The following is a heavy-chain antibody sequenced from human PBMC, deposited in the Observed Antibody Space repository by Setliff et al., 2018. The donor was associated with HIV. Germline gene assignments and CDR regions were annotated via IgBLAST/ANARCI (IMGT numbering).Heavy chain of an antibody. Sequence: PSETLSLTCSVSGGSIYNFYWSWIRQSPGKGLEWIGYIYSTGSTYYNPSLKSRVTMSLDTSRNQITLRLNSVTAADTAVYYCARIDPSKFWSHDYWGRGTLVTVSS. V-gene: IGHV4-4*09. CDR1: GGSIYNFY. J-gene: IGHJ4*02. D-gene: IGHD2-8*02. CDR2: IYSTGST. CDR3: ARIDPSKFWSHDY.